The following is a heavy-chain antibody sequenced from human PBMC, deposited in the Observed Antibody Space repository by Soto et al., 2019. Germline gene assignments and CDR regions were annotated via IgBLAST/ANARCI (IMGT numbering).Heavy chain of an antibody. CDR3: ATGGWNPFDY. V-gene: IGHV1-18*01. CDR2: VSGYKGNT. D-gene: IGHD1-1*01. Sequence: QDQLVQSGAEVKKPGASVKVSCKASGYTFSDNGISWVRQAPGQGLEWMGWVSGYKGNTKYAKKFQGRVTMTTDTSTSTAYTELRSLGSDDSAVYYCATGGWNPFDYWGQGTLVTVSS. J-gene: IGHJ4*02. CDR1: GYTFSDNG.